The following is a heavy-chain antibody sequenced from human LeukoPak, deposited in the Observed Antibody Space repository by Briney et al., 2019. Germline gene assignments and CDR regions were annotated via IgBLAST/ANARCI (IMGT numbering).Heavy chain of an antibody. CDR2: IYSGGST. D-gene: IGHD6-13*01. CDR3: AREREQLAFDY. V-gene: IGHV3-53*01. Sequence: GGSLRLSCAASGFTVSSNYMSWVRPAPGKGLEWVSVIYSGGSTYYADSVKGRFTISRDNSKNTLYLQMNSLRAEDTAVYYCAREREQLAFDYWGQGTLVTVSS. J-gene: IGHJ4*02. CDR1: GFTVSSNY.